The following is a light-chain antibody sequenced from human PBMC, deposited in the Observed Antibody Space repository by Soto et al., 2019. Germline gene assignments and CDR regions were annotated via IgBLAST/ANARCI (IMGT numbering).Light chain of an antibody. Sequence: DIVMTQSPDSLAVSLGERATINCKSSKSVLYSSNNKNYLAWYQQKPGQPPKLLIYWASTRESGDPDRFSGLGSGTAFNLTISSLPAEDVAVYYGQQYLSTPLGFLTFGGGTKVAIK. J-gene: IGKJ4*01. CDR1: KSVLYSSNNKNY. V-gene: IGKV4-1*01. CDR3: QQYLSTPLGFLT. CDR2: WAS.